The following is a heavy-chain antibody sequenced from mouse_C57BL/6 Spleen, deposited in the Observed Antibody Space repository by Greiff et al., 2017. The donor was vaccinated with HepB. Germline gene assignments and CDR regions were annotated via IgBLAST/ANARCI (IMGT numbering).Heavy chain of an antibody. D-gene: IGHD2-3*01. CDR2: IDPENGDP. J-gene: IGHJ2*01. CDR3: TTEDGPFDY. V-gene: IGHV14-4*01. Sequence: EVQLQQSGAELVRPGASVKLSCTASGFNIKDDYMHWVKQRPEQGLEWIGWIDPENGDPESASKFQGKATITADTSSNTAYLQLSSLTSEDTAVYYCTTEDGPFDYWGQSTTLTVAS. CDR1: GFNIKDDY.